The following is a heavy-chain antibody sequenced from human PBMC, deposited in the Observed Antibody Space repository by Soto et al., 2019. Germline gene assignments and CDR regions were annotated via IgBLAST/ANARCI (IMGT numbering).Heavy chain of an antibody. D-gene: IGHD4-17*01. CDR1: GGSISSSDW. Sequence: QVQLQASGPGLVKPSGTLSLTCAVSGGSISSSDWWSWVRQPPGKGLEWIGEIYHSGHTNYNPALKSRFPISLDKSKNQFSLKLSSVAAADTAVYYCARDPGDGDDEGYYTSVMDVWGKGTTVTLSS. J-gene: IGHJ6*04. CDR3: ARDPGDGDDEGYYTSVMDV. CDR2: IYHSGHT. V-gene: IGHV4-4*02.